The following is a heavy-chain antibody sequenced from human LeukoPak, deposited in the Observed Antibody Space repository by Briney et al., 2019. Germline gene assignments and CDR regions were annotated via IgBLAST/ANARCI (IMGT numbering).Heavy chain of an antibody. CDR2: IYYSGST. J-gene: IGHJ4*02. Sequence: PSETLSLTCTDSGGSISSYYWSWIRQPPGKGLEWIGYIYYSGSTNYNPSLKSRVTISVDTSKNQFSLKLSSVTAADTAVYYCARVRDFWSGYYIGILDYWGQGTLVTVSS. D-gene: IGHD3-3*01. V-gene: IGHV4-59*12. CDR1: GGSISSYY. CDR3: ARVRDFWSGYYIGILDY.